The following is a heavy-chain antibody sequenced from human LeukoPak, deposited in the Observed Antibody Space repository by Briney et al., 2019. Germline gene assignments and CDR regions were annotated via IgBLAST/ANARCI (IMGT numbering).Heavy chain of an antibody. CDR1: GGSFSGYY. Sequence: SETLSLTCAVYGGSFSGYYWSWIRQPPGKGLEWIGEINHSGSTNYHPSLKSRVTISVDTSKNQFSLKLSSVTAADTAVYYCARGEIVVVVAASYYYYGMDVWGQGTTVTVSS. J-gene: IGHJ6*02. CDR2: INHSGST. V-gene: IGHV4-34*01. D-gene: IGHD2-15*01. CDR3: ARGEIVVVVAASYYYYGMDV.